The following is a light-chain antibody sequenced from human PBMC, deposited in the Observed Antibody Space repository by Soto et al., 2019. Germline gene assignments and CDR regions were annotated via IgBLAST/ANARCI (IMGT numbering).Light chain of an antibody. CDR2: GAS. Sequence: IVMTQSPATLSVSPGERATLSCRASQSVSSNLAWYQQKPGQAPRLLVYGASTRATGIPARFSGSGSGTEFTLTINSLQSEDIAVYYCQPYNNWPLTFGGGTKVDI. CDR3: QPYNNWPLT. CDR1: QSVSSN. V-gene: IGKV3-15*01. J-gene: IGKJ4*01.